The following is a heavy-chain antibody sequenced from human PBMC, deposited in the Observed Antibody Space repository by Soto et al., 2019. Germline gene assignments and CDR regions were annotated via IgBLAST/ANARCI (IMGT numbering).Heavy chain of an antibody. Sequence: QVQLVESGGGVVQPGRSLRLSCAASGFTFSSYGMHWVRQAPGKGLEWVAVISYDGSNKYYADSVKGRFTISRDNSKNTLYLQMNSLRAEDTAVYYWAKGREDIVVVVAATPFAYWGQGALVTVSS. J-gene: IGHJ4*02. V-gene: IGHV3-30*18. CDR2: ISYDGSNK. CDR1: GFTFSSYG. CDR3: AKGREDIVVVVAATPFAY. D-gene: IGHD2-15*01.